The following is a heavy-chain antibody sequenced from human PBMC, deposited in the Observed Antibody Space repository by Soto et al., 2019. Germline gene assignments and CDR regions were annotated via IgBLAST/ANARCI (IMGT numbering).Heavy chain of an antibody. V-gene: IGHV3-33*01. CDR1: GFTFSSYG. CDR2: IWYDGSNK. Sequence: QVQLVESGGGVVQPGRSLRLSCAASGFTFSSYGMHWVRQAPGKGLEWVAVIWYDGSNKYYADSVKGRFTISRDNSKNTLYLQMSSLRAEDTAVYYCARDLSEYSYGPRAVYYGMDVWGQGTTVTVSS. D-gene: IGHD5-18*01. J-gene: IGHJ6*02. CDR3: ARDLSEYSYGPRAVYYGMDV.